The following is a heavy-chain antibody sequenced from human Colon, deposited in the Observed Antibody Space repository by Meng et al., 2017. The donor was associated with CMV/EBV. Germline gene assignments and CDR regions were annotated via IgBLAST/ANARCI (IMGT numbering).Heavy chain of an antibody. Sequence: ASGFSFSSCALSWVRQAQGKGLEWVSAISGSGGSTYYADSVKGRFTISRDNSKNTLYLQMNSLRAEDTAVYYCAKDVRAAAAGWFDPWGQGTLVTVSS. CDR3: AKDVRAAAAGWFDP. CDR1: GFSFSSCA. D-gene: IGHD6-13*01. CDR2: ISGSGGST. J-gene: IGHJ5*02. V-gene: IGHV3-23*01.